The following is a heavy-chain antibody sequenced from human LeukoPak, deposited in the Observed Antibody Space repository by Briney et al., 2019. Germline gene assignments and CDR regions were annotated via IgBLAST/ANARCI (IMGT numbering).Heavy chain of an antibody. CDR2: ITGSGGST. CDR1: GFTFSNYA. Sequence: GGSLRLSCAVSGFTFSNYAMNWVRQAPGKGLEWVSVITGSGGSTYYADSVKGRFIISRDNSKNTLFLQMNSLRAKDTAVYYCAKVGVMRSSGWFGGDYFDFWGQGTLVTVSS. J-gene: IGHJ4*02. D-gene: IGHD6-19*01. CDR3: AKVGVMRSSGWFGGDYFDF. V-gene: IGHV3-23*01.